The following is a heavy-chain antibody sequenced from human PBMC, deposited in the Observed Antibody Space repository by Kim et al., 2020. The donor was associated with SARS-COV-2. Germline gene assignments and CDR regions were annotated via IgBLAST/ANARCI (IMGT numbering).Heavy chain of an antibody. J-gene: IGHJ4*02. CDR3: ARGVTMIVVVINFDY. CDR1: GFTFSSYA. D-gene: IGHD3-22*01. CDR2: ISDSGGST. V-gene: IGHV3-23*01. Sequence: GGSLRLSCAASGFTFSSYAMSWVRQAPGKGLEWVSAISDSGGSTYYADSVKGRFTISRDNSKNTLYLQMNSLRAEDTAVYYCARGVTMIVVVINFDYWGQGTLVTVSS.